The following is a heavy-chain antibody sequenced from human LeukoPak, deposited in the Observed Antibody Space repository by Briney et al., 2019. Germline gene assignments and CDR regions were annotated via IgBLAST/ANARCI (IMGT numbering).Heavy chain of an antibody. CDR1: GFTFSSYA. Sequence: GGSLRLSCAASGFTFSSYAMSWVRQAPGKGLEWVSSISGSGGSTYYADSVKGRFTIPRDNAENTLYLQMNSLRPEDTAVYYCARTSSGSNPFDYWGQGTLVTVSS. D-gene: IGHD1-26*01. V-gene: IGHV3-23*01. CDR3: ARTSSGSNPFDY. J-gene: IGHJ4*02. CDR2: ISGSGGST.